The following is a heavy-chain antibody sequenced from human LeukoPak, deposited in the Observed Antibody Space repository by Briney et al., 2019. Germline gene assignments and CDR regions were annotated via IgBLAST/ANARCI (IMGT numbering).Heavy chain of an antibody. CDR1: GFTFSSYA. CDR3: ARDEASITMVRGVTLLDY. J-gene: IGHJ4*02. Sequence: GGSLRLSCAASGFTFSSYAMSWVRQAPGKGLEWVSGISWNSGSIGYADSVKGRFTISRDNAKNSLYLQMNSLRAEDTAVYYCARDEASITMVRGVTLLDYWGQGTLVTVSS. D-gene: IGHD3-10*01. CDR2: ISWNSGSI. V-gene: IGHV3-9*01.